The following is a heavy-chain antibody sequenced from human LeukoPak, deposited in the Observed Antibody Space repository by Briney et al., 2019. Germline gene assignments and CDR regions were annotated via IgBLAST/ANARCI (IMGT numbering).Heavy chain of an antibody. CDR2: IIPMLGTA. CDR1: GGTFISYA. V-gene: IGHV1-69*04. Sequence: ASVKVSCKASGGTFISYAISWVRQAPGQGLEWMGRIIPMLGTANYPQKFQGRVTISADKSTSTAYMELSSLRSEDTAVYYCARDIMDAFDIWGQGTMVTVSS. CDR3: ARDIMDAFDI. J-gene: IGHJ3*02.